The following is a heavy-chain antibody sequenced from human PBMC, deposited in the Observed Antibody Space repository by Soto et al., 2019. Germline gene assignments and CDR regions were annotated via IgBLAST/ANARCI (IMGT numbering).Heavy chain of an antibody. V-gene: IGHV3-21*01. CDR1: GFTFSTYN. Sequence: PGGSLRLSCAASGFTFSTYNMNWVRQAPGKGLEWVSSINGRGNYIYYADSVKGRFTISRDNAKKSLFLQMDSLRAEDTAVYYCAREDGIVGATSAFGYWGQGTLVTVSS. J-gene: IGHJ4*02. CDR2: INGRGNYI. D-gene: IGHD1-26*01. CDR3: AREDGIVGATSAFGY.